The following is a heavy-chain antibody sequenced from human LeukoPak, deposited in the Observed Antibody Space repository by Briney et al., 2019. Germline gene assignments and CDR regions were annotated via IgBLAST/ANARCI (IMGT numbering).Heavy chain of an antibody. CDR2: IYYSGST. Sequence: SETLSLTCTVSGGSFSSSSYYWAWIRQPPGKGLEWIGSIYYSGSTYHNPSLMSRVTISVDTSKNQFSLRLSSVTAADTAVYYCARHGRRRIGLTMIVVYYFDYWGQGTLVTVSS. D-gene: IGHD3-22*01. CDR3: ARHGRRRIGLTMIVVYYFDY. J-gene: IGHJ4*02. CDR1: GGSFSSSSYY. V-gene: IGHV4-39*01.